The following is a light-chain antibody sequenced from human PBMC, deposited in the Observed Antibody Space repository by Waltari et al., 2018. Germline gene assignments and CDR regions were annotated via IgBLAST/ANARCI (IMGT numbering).Light chain of an antibody. Sequence: QSALTHPASVSVSPAQSITISSPGTSTAVVSYTHFPRFQQPPRKAPKLLIYEVSHRPSGVSSRFSGSRSGNTASLTISGLQAEDEADYYCSAYRGSSALVFGTGTKVTVL. CDR2: EVS. J-gene: IGLJ1*01. CDR3: SAYRGSSALV. CDR1: STAVVSYTH. V-gene: IGLV2-14*01.